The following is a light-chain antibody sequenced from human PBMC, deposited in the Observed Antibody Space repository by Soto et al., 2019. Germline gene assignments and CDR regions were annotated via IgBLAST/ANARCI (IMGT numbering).Light chain of an antibody. Sequence: EIVMTQSPATLSVSPGERATLSCRASQSLSINLAWYQQKPGQAPRLLIYDASNRATGIPARFSGSGSGTDFTLTISSLEPEDFAVYYCQQRSNWPPWTFGQGTKVDIK. CDR3: QQRSNWPPWT. V-gene: IGKV3-11*01. J-gene: IGKJ1*01. CDR2: DAS. CDR1: QSLSIN.